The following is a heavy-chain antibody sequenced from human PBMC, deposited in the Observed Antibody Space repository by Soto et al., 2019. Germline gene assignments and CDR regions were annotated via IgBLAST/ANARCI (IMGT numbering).Heavy chain of an antibody. CDR2: INHSGST. D-gene: IGHD3-22*01. V-gene: IGHV4-34*01. Sequence: PSETLSLTCAVYGGSFSGYYWSWIRQPPGKGLEWIGEINHSGSTNYNPSLKSRVTISVDTSKNQFSLKLSSVTAADTAVYYCARGGYYYDSSGYYPRDYWGQGTLVTVSS. CDR3: ARGGYYYDSSGYYPRDY. J-gene: IGHJ4*02. CDR1: GGSFSGYY.